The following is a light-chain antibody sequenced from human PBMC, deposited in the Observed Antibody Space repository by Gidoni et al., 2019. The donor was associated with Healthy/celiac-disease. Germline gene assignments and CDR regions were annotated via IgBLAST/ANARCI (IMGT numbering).Light chain of an antibody. Sequence: DIQMTQAPSTLPASVGDRFTITCRASQSISSWLAWYQQKPGKAPKLLIYKASSLESGVPSRFSGSGSGKEFTLTSSSLQPDDFATYYCQQYNSYSTFGQGTKVEIK. CDR1: QSISSW. CDR3: QQYNSYST. J-gene: IGKJ1*01. CDR2: KAS. V-gene: IGKV1-5*03.